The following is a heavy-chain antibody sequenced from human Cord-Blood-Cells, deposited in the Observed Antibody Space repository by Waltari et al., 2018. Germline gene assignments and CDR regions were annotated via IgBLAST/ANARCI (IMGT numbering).Heavy chain of an antibody. CDR3: ASGRSSSDDAFDI. D-gene: IGHD6-13*01. J-gene: IGHJ3*02. Sequence: QVQLVQSGAEVKKPGASVKDSCKASGYTFTGYYMPWVRQAPGQGLERRGWSNPNSGGTNYAQKFQGWVTMTRDTSISTAYMELSRLRSDDTAVYYCASGRSSSDDAFDIWGQGTMVTVSS. V-gene: IGHV1-2*04. CDR2: SNPNSGGT. CDR1: GYTFTGYY.